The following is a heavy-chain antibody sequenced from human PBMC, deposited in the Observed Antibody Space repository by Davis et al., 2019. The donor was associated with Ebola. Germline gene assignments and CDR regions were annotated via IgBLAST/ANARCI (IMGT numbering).Heavy chain of an antibody. CDR1: GASISSYY. D-gene: IGHD6-13*01. V-gene: IGHV4-59*08. CDR3: ARHVVGSSWSIRYYYGMDV. Sequence: SETLSLTCTVSGASISSYYWSWIRQPPGKGLEWIGYIYYSGSTNYNPSLKSRVTISVDTSKNQFSLKLSSVTAADTAVYYCARHVVGSSWSIRYYYGMDVWGQGTTVTVSS. J-gene: IGHJ6*02. CDR2: IYYSGST.